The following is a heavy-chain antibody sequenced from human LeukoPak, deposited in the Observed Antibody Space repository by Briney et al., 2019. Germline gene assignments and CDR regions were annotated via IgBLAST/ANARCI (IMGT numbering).Heavy chain of an antibody. Sequence: GASVKVSCKASGGTFSSYAINWVRQAPGQGLEWMGEIIPIFGTANYAQKFQGRVTITADESTSTAYMELSSLRSEDTAVYYCARSRGSCYSCGDYWGQGTLVTVSS. CDR3: ARSRGSCYSCGDY. J-gene: IGHJ4*02. D-gene: IGHD2-15*01. CDR2: IIPIFGTA. CDR1: GGTFSSYA. V-gene: IGHV1-69*13.